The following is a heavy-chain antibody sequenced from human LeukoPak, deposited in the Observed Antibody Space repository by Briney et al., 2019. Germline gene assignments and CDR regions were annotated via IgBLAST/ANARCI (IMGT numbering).Heavy chain of an antibody. D-gene: IGHD3-22*01. J-gene: IGHJ4*02. V-gene: IGHV1-2*02. CDR1: GYTFTGYY. CDR2: INPNSGGT. Sequence: ASVKVSCKASGYTFTGYYMHWVRQAPGQGLEWMGWINPNSGGTNYAQKFQGRVTMTRDTSISTAYMELSRLRSDDTAVYYCASRYYDSSGYYHFDYWGQGTLVTVSS. CDR3: ASRYYDSSGYYHFDY.